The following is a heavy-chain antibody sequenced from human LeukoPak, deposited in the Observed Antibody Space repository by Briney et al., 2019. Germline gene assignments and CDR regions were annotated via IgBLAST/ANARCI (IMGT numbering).Heavy chain of an antibody. CDR1: GFTFNDYA. CDR2: ISWNSGNI. D-gene: IGHD3-10*01. J-gene: IGHJ4*02. V-gene: IGHV3-9*01. CDR3: AKDLWYAAYHFDF. Sequence: GRSLRLSCAASGFTFNDYAMHWVRQAPGKGLEWVSGISWNSGNIGYADSVKGRFTISRDNAKNSLYLQMNSLRTEDTALYYCAKDLWYAAYHFDFWGQGTLVTVSS.